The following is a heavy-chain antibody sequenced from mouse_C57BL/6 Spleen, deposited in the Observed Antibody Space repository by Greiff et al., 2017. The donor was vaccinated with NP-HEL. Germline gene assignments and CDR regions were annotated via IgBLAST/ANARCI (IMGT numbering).Heavy chain of an antibody. V-gene: IGHV1-5*01. J-gene: IGHJ2*01. CDR3: TRKITSFDY. Sequence: VQLQQSGTVLARPGASVKMSCKTSGYTFTSYWMHWVKQRPGQGLEWIGAIYPGNSDTSYNQKFKGKAKLTAVTSASTAYMELSSLTNEDSAVYYCTRKITSFDYWAKAPLSQSPQ. CDR1: GYTFTSYW. CDR2: IYPGNSDT. D-gene: IGHD1-1*01.